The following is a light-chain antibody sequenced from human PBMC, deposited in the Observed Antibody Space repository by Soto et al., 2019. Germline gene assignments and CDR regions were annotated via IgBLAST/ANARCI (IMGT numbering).Light chain of an antibody. J-gene: IGLJ1*01. CDR1: SGDVGLYDY. CDR3: SSYTSDSSYV. V-gene: IGLV2-14*01. CDR2: AVS. Sequence: QSVLTQPASVSGSPGQSITISCTGTSGDVGLYDYVSWYQQHPGKAPQLMIYAVSNRPSGVSNRFSASKSGNTASLFISGLQAEDEADYYCSSYTSDSSYVFGSGTKVTVL.